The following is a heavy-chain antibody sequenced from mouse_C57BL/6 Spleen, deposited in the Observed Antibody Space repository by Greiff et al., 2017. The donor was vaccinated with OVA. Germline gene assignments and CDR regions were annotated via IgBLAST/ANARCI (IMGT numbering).Heavy chain of an antibody. D-gene: IGHD3-3*01. CDR1: GYTFTSYW. V-gene: IGHV1-52*01. Sequence: VKLQQPGAELVRPGSSVKLSCKASGYTFTSYWMHWVKQRPIQGLEWIGNIDPSDSETHYNQKFKDKATLTVDKSSSTAYMQLSSLTSEDSAVYYCARLSTPANWFAYWGQGTLVTVSA. CDR3: ARLSTPANWFAY. CDR2: IDPSDSET. J-gene: IGHJ3*01.